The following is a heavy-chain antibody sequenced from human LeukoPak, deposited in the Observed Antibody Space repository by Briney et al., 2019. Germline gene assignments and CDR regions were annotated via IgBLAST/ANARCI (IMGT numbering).Heavy chain of an antibody. CDR3: ARGNLGYCSGGSCLYYYYYYYMDV. D-gene: IGHD2-15*01. V-gene: IGHV4-34*01. J-gene: IGHJ6*03. Sequence: PSETLSLTCAVYGGSFSGYYWSWIRQPPGRGLEWIGEINHSGSTNYNPSLKSRVTISVDTSKNQFSLKLSSVTAADTAVYYCARGNLGYCSGGSCLYYYYYYYMDVWGKGTTVTVSS. CDR2: INHSGST. CDR1: GGSFSGYY.